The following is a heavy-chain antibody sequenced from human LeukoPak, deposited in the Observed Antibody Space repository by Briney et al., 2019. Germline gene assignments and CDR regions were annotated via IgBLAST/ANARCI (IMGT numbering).Heavy chain of an antibody. CDR3: AAVSGISSSDSFDI. Sequence: SVKVSCKASGFTFTTSSMQWVRQTRGQRLEWIGWVVVGSGNTNYAQKFQERVTITGDMSTSTAYMELSSLRSEDTAVYYCAAVSGISSSDSFDIWGQGTMVTVSS. J-gene: IGHJ3*02. CDR1: GFTFTTSS. CDR2: VVVGSGNT. D-gene: IGHD6-13*01. V-gene: IGHV1-58*02.